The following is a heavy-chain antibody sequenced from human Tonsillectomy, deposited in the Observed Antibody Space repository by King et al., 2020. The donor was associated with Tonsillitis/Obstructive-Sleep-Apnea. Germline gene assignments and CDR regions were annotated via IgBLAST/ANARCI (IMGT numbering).Heavy chain of an antibody. D-gene: IGHD3-22*01. J-gene: IGHJ4*02. V-gene: IGHV1-2*02. Sequence: QLVQSGAEVKKPGASVKVSCKASGYTFTGYYMHWVRQAPGQGLEWMGWINPNSGGTKYAQKFQGRVTMTRDTSISTAYMELSRLRSDDTAVYYCARVGAHCYDVKYYFDYWGQGTLVTVSS. CDR1: GYTFTGYY. CDR3: ARVGAHCYDVKYYFDY. CDR2: INPNSGGT.